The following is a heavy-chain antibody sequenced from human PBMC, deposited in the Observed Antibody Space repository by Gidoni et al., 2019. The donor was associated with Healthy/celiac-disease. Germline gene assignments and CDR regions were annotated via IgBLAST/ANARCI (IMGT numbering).Heavy chain of an antibody. CDR3: ARHKVVITYAFDI. CDR2: IYYSGST. J-gene: IGHJ3*02. D-gene: IGHD3-22*01. V-gene: IGHV4-59*08. Sequence: QVQLQESGPGLVKPSETLSLTCTVSGGSISSYYWSWIRQPPGKGLEWIGYIYYSGSTNYNPSLKSRVTISVDTSKNQFSLKLSSVTAADTAVYYCARHKVVITYAFDIWGQGTMVTVSS. CDR1: GGSISSYY.